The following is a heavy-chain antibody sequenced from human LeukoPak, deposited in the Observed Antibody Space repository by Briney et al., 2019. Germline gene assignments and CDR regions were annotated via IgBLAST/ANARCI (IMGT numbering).Heavy chain of an antibody. CDR1: GFTFSSYN. J-gene: IGHJ4*02. V-gene: IGHV3-21*01. CDR2: ISSSGIYI. CDR3: ARGTRGYTYDPPLDY. D-gene: IGHD5-18*01. Sequence: GGSLRLSCAASGFTFSSYNMNWVRQAPGKGLEWVSSISSSGIYIYYADSVKGRFTISRDNAKNSLFLQINSLRAEDTAVYYCARGTRGYTYDPPLDYWSQGTLVTVSS.